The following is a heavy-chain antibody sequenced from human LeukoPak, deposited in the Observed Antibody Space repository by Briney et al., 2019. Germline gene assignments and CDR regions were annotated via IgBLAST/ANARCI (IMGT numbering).Heavy chain of an antibody. J-gene: IGHJ4*02. D-gene: IGHD3-10*01. CDR2: ISVSGGGT. V-gene: IGHV3-23*01. CDR1: GFSVTNSA. CDR3: AKAAYYYGSGRDPFDY. Sequence: PGGSLRLSCAASGFSVTNSAMSWVRQAPGKGLEGVSVISVSGGGTYYADSVKGRFTLSRDNSKNTLYLQMDSLRAEDTAVYYCAKAAYYYGSGRDPFDYWGQGTLVTVSS.